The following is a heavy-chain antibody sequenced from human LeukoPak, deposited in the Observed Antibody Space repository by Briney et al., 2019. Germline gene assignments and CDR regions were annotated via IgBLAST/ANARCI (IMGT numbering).Heavy chain of an antibody. V-gene: IGHV4-34*01. CDR3: ARGGGYDYVWGSYRYIHLRFDY. CDR1: GGSFSGYY. D-gene: IGHD3-16*02. CDR2: INHSGST. Sequence: SETLSLTCAVYGGSFSGYYWSWIRQPPGKGLEWIGEINHSGSTNYNPSLKSRVTISVDTSKNQFSLKLSSATAADTAVYYCARGGGYDYVWGSYRYIHLRFDYWGQGTLVTVSS. J-gene: IGHJ4*02.